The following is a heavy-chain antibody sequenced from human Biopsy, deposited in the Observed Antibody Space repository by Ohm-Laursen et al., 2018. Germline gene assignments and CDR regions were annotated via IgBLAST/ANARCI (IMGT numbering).Heavy chain of an antibody. CDR2: INPNSGNA. CDR1: GYTFAGYY. J-gene: IGHJ6*02. Sequence: ASVKVSCKASGYTFAGYYLHWVRQAPGHGLEWMGWINPNSGNANYAQSFQGRLTATRDTSISTAYMELTSLTFDDTAIYYCARVPAYPSIDGYYGLDLWGQGTTVIVSS. CDR3: ARVPAYPSIDGYYGLDL. D-gene: IGHD3-9*01. V-gene: IGHV1-2*02.